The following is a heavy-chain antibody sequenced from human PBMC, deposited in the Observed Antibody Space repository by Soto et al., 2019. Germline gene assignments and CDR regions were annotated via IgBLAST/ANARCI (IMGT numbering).Heavy chain of an antibody. D-gene: IGHD6-25*01. CDR3: AKFFVETGGSSGWHWYFQY. V-gene: IGHV3-23*01. CDR1: GFTFSSYA. CDR2: ISGSGGTT. J-gene: IGHJ4*02. Sequence: EVQLLESGGGLVQPGRSLRLSCAASGFTFSSYAMSWVRQAPGKGLEWVSAISGSGGTTYYADSVKGRFTISRDNSMNTLSLQMNSLRAQDTAVYYCAKFFVETGGSSGWHWYFQYWGRGTLVTVYS.